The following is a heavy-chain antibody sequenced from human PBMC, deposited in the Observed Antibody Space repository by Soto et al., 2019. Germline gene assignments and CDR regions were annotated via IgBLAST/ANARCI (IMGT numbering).Heavy chain of an antibody. V-gene: IGHV1-69*01. D-gene: IGHD6-13*01. J-gene: IGHJ6*02. CDR3: ARGNSSSWYLDYYYYGMDV. CDR2: IIPIFGTA. CDR1: GCTFSSYA. Sequence: QVQLVQSGAEVKKPGSSVKVSCKASGCTFSSYAISWVRQAPGQGLEWMGGIIPIFGTANYAQKFQGRVTITADESTSTAYMELSSLRSEDTAVYYCARGNSSSWYLDYYYYGMDVWGQGTTVTVSS.